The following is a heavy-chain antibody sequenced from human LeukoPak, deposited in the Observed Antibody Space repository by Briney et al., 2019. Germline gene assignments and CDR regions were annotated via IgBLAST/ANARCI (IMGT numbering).Heavy chain of an antibody. J-gene: IGHJ6*02. CDR1: GYTFTGYY. D-gene: IGHD2-2*01. CDR3: AALGYCSSTSCFGYYYYGMDV. V-gene: IGHV1-2*02. CDR2: INPNRSGT. Sequence: ASVKVSCKASGYTFTGYYMHWVRHAPAQGHEWMGWINPNRSGTNYAQKFQGRVTMTRDTTISTAYMELSRLRSDDTAVYYCAALGYCSSTSCFGYYYYGMDVWGQGTTVTVSS.